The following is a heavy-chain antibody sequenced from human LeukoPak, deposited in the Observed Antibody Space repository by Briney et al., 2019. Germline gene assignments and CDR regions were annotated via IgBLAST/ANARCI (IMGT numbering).Heavy chain of an antibody. V-gene: IGHV3-23*01. J-gene: IGHJ3*02. Sequence: GGSLRLSYAPSGFTFSSYAMSWVRQAPGKGLEWVAVISGGGSGTSSADSVRGRFTISRDNSKNTMYLQMNSLRAEDTAIYYCAKAVGSSGYFSRDAFDIWGQGTMVTVSS. D-gene: IGHD3-22*01. CDR1: GFTFSSYA. CDR2: ISGGGSGT. CDR3: AKAVGSSGYFSRDAFDI.